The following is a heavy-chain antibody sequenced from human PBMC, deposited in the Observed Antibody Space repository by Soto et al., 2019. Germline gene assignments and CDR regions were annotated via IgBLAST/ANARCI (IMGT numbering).Heavy chain of an antibody. CDR2: IYDSESA. CDR1: GESISSGGYY. D-gene: IGHD6-6*01. J-gene: IGHJ4*02. CDR3: ARASSSSSAADY. V-gene: IGHV4-31*03. Sequence: QVQLQESGPGLVKASQTLSLICSVSGESISSGGYYWSWIRHHPGKGQEWIGYIYDSESAYYNPSLTSRVTISMDTSKNLCAMKLSSVTAADTAVYFCARASSSSSAADYWGQGTLITVSS.